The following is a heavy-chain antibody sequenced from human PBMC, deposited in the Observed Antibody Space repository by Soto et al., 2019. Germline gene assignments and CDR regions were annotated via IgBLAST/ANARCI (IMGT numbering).Heavy chain of an antibody. CDR1: GASITRDGYY. V-gene: IGHV4-31*03. D-gene: IGHD3-10*01. J-gene: IGHJ4*02. CDR2: IYYSGNT. Sequence: SETLSLTCTVSGASITRDGYYWSWLRQHPGKGLEWIGHIYYSGNTYYDLPLGSRLTISVDTSKNQFSLRLTSVTAADTAVSYCARTVGSGSPDFDYWGQGTLVTVSS. CDR3: ARTVGSGSPDFDY.